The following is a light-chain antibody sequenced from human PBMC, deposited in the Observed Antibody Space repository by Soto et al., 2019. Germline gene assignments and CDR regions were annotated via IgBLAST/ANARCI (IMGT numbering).Light chain of an antibody. J-gene: IGLJ2*01. Sequence: QSVLTQPPSVSGAPGQRVTISCTGGSSNIGAGYDGRWYQQLPRTAPKLLIYGNSNRPSGVPDRFSGSKSGTSASLAITGLQAEDEADYSCQSYDSSLSGYVVFGGGTKLTVL. CDR3: QSYDSSLSGYVV. V-gene: IGLV1-40*01. CDR1: SSNIGAGYD. CDR2: GNS.